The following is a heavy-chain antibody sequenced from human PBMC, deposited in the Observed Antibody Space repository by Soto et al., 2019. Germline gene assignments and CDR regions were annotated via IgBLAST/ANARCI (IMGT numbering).Heavy chain of an antibody. J-gene: IGHJ4*02. V-gene: IGHV3-30-3*01. CDR1: GFTFSNYA. CDR2: ISYDGNNK. CDR3: ARGTSGYFDY. D-gene: IGHD2-15*01. Sequence: QVQLVDSGGGVVQPGRSLRLSCAASGFTFSNYAIHWVRQAPGKGLEWVAVISYDGNNKYYADSVKGRFTISRDNSRDTLYLQMNSLRAEDTAVYYCARGTSGYFDYWCQGTLVTVSS.